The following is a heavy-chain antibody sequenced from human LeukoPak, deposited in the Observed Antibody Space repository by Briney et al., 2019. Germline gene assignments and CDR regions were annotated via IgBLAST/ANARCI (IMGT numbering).Heavy chain of an antibody. CDR3: ARDIISPYYYYGMDV. CDR1: GFTFSSYS. D-gene: IGHD1-14*01. J-gene: IGHJ6*02. CDR2: ISSSSSYI. Sequence: GGSLRLSCAASGFTFSSYSMNWVRQAPGKGLEWVSSISSSSSYIYYADSVKGRFTISRDNAKNSLYLRMNSLRAEDTAVYYCARDIISPYYYYGMDVWGQGTTVTVSS. V-gene: IGHV3-21*01.